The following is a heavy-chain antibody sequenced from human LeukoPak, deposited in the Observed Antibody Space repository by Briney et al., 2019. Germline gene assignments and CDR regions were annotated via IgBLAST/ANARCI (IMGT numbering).Heavy chain of an antibody. CDR2: IIPIFAIV. J-gene: IGHJ4*02. V-gene: IGHV1-69*04. CDR3: ARADSSGYSLDENFDY. CDR1: GGTLSSYA. Sequence: ASVKVSCKASGGTLSSYALNWVRQAPGQGLEWIGRIIPIFAIVNYAQNFQGRVTITADKSTNTAYMELSSLRFEDTAFYYCARADSSGYSLDENFDYWGQGTLVTVSP. D-gene: IGHD3-22*01.